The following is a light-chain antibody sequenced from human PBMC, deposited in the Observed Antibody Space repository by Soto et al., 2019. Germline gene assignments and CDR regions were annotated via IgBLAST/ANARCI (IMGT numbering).Light chain of an antibody. CDR1: SSDVGGHNY. CDR2: DVT. J-gene: IGLJ1*01. V-gene: IGLV2-11*01. CDR3: CSYAGTYTDV. Sequence: QSALTQPRSVSGSPGQSVTISCTGTSSDVGGHNYVSWYQQHPGKAPKLMIYDVTKWPSGVPDRFSGSKSGNTASLTISGLQAEDEADYYCCSYAGTYTDVFGTGTKVTVL.